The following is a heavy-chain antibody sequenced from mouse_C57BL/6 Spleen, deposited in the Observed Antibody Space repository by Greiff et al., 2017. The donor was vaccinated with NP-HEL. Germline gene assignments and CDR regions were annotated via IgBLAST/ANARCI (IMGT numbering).Heavy chain of an antibody. D-gene: IGHD3-1*01. CDR3: ARTGLRSPYYFDY. J-gene: IGHJ2*01. CDR2: INPSTGGT. Sequence: QVQLQQPGTELVKPGASVKLSCKASGYTFTSYWMHWVKKRPGQGLEWIGNINPSTGGTNYNEKFKSKAKMTVDKSSSTVYMQLSSLTSEDSAVYFCARTGLRSPYYFDYGGQGTTLTVSS. CDR1: GYTFTSYW. V-gene: IGHV1-53*01.